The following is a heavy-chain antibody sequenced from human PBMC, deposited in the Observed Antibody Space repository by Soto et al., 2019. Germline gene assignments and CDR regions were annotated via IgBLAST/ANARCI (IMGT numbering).Heavy chain of an antibody. CDR3: AKDGFGITMVRGANYGMDV. J-gene: IGHJ6*02. V-gene: IGHV3-23*01. Sequence: GGSLRLSCAASGFTFSSYAMSWVRQAPGKGLEWVSAISGSGGSTYYADSVKGRFTISRDNSKNTLYLQMNSLRAEDTAVYYCAKDGFGITMVRGANYGMDVWGQGTTVTVSS. D-gene: IGHD3-10*01. CDR1: GFTFSSYA. CDR2: ISGSGGST.